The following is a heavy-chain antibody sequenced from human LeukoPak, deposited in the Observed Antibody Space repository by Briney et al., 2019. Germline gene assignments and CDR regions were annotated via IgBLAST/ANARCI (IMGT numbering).Heavy chain of an antibody. J-gene: IGHJ5*02. CDR2: IKQDGSEK. V-gene: IGHV3-7*01. Sequence: GGSLRLSCEASGFTFGSYWMSWVRQAPGKGLEWVANIKQDGSEKYYVDSVKGRFTISRDNAKNSLYLQMNSLRAEDTAVYYCARNSGSHPWGQGTLVTVSS. D-gene: IGHD3-10*01. CDR1: GFTFGSYW. CDR3: ARNSGSHP.